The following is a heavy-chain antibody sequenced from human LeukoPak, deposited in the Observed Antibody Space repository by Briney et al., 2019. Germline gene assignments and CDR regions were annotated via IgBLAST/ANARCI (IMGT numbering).Heavy chain of an antibody. V-gene: IGHV4-39*07. Sequence: SETLSLTCTVSGGSISSSSYYWGWIRQPPGKGLEWIGGIYYSGSTYYNPSLKSRVTISVDTSKNQFSLKLSSVTAADTAVYYCARDPIVGALDDAFDIWGQGTMVTVSS. D-gene: IGHD1-26*01. CDR2: IYYSGST. J-gene: IGHJ3*02. CDR1: GGSISSSSYY. CDR3: ARDPIVGALDDAFDI.